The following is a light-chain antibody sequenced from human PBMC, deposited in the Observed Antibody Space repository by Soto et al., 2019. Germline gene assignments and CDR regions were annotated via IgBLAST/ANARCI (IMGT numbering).Light chain of an antibody. CDR1: QSVITN. Sequence: EIMMTQSPANLSAPPGERATLSCRASQSVITNLAWYQQKPGQAPGLLIYGASTRAAIIPARFSGTGSGTDFTLTISRLEPEDFAVYYCQQYDSSPKTFGQGTKVDIK. CDR2: GAS. CDR3: QQYDSSPKT. J-gene: IGKJ1*01. V-gene: IGKV3-15*01.